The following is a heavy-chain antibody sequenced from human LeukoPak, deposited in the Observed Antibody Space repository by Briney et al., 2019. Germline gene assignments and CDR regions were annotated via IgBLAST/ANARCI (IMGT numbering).Heavy chain of an antibody. D-gene: IGHD1-14*01. J-gene: IGHJ4*01. CDR3: AYNRNFALDN. V-gene: IGHV4/OR15-8*03. Sequence: SETLSPTSALSGPSIASHSWWSCIRQPPGKRLEWIGEVYHSGGANYKPSLKSRVTISVDTFRIHFSLKLTSVTAAGMAVYFCAYNRNFALDNWGQGTLVTVSS. CDR1: GPSIASHSW. CDR2: VYHSGGA.